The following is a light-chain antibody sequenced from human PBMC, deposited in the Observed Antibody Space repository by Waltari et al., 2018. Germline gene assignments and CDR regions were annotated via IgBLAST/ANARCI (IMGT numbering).Light chain of an antibody. V-gene: IGLV2-23*01. CDR3: CSHAGSSTL. CDR2: EGS. CDR1: SSDVGSYNL. Sequence: QSALTQPASVSGSPGQSITISCTGTSSDVGSYNLVSCYQQHPGKAPKLMIYEGSKRPSGVSNRFSGSKSGNTASLTISGLQAEDEADYYCCSHAGSSTLFGGGTKLTVL. J-gene: IGLJ2*01.